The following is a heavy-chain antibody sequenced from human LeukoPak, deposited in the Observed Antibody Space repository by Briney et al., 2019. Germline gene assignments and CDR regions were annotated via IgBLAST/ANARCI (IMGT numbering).Heavy chain of an antibody. CDR3: ARASIAVATDY. J-gene: IGHJ4*02. CDR1: GFTFSSYA. V-gene: IGHV3-30*04. Sequence: GESLRLSCAASGFTFSSYAMHWVRQAPGKGLEWVAVISYDGSNKYYADSVKGRFTISRDNSKNTLYLQMNSLRAEDTAVYYCARASIAVATDYWGQGTLVTVS. D-gene: IGHD6-19*01. CDR2: ISYDGSNK.